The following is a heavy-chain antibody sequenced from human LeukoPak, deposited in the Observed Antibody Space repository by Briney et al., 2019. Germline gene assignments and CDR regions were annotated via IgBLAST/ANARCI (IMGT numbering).Heavy chain of an antibody. CDR3: ARDQGCSTTTCPFDY. CDR1: GASISSDIYY. D-gene: IGHD2-2*01. CDR2: IYYSGST. Sequence: SETLSLTCTVSGASISSDIYYWSWIRQHPGKGLEWIGSIYYSGSTYYNPSLKSRVTISVDTSKNQFSLKLSSVTAADTAVYYCARDQGCSTTTCPFDYWGQGTRVTVSS. J-gene: IGHJ4*02. V-gene: IGHV4-39*07.